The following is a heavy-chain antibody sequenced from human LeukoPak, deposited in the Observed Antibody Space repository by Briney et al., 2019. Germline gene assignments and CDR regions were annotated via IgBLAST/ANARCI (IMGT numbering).Heavy chain of an antibody. CDR3: ARALLYGSGSYHFDY. V-gene: IGHV4-59*01. D-gene: IGHD3-10*01. J-gene: IGHJ4*02. CDR1: GGSISSYY. Sequence: SETLSLTCTVSGGSISSYYWSWIRQPPGKGLEWIGYIYYSGSTNYNPSLKSRVTISVDTSKNQFSPKLSSVTAADTAVYYCARALLYGSGSYHFDYWGQGTLVTVSS. CDR2: IYYSGST.